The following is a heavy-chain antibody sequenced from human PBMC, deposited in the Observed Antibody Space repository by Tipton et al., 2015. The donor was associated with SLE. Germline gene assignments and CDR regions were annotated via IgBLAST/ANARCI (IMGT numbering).Heavy chain of an antibody. CDR3: ARLHGYSYGLNWFDP. V-gene: IGHV4-39*07. Sequence: LSLTCTVSGGSVSSSSKYWAWIRQPPGKGLEWIGSIYYTGTTTYCNSFLKSRVTMSVDTSKNQFSLRLTSVIAADTAVYYCARLHGYSYGLNWFDPWGQGTLISVSS. D-gene: IGHD5-18*01. CDR1: GGSVSSSSKY. J-gene: IGHJ5*02. CDR2: IYYTGTTT.